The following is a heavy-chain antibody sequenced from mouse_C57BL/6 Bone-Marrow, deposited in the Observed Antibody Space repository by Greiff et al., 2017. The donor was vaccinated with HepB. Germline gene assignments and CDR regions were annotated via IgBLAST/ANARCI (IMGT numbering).Heavy chain of an antibody. CDR3: ARLDYYGSSYVGWYFDV. Sequence: EVQLQESGGGLVKPGGSLKLSCAASGFTFSDYGMHWVRQAPEKGLEWVAYISSGSSTIYYADTVKGRFTISRDNAKNTLFLQMTSLRSEDTAMYYCARLDYYGSSYVGWYFDVWGTGTTVTVSS. CDR2: ISSGSSTI. V-gene: IGHV5-17*01. J-gene: IGHJ1*03. CDR1: GFTFSDYG. D-gene: IGHD1-1*01.